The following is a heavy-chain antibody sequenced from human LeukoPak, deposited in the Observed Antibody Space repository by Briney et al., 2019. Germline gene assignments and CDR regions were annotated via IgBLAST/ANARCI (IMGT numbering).Heavy chain of an antibody. J-gene: IGHJ4*02. CDR3: ARESFASGTRYFDY. Sequence: PGGSLRLSCAASGFIFSDHWMHWVPQVSGKGLVGGSSINIDGSYAVHADSVKGRFTISRDNARNTLYLQMNSLRVEDTALYYCARESFASGTRYFDYWGQGTLVTVSS. CDR2: INIDGSYA. V-gene: IGHV3-74*01. D-gene: IGHD2/OR15-2a*01. CDR1: GFIFSDHW.